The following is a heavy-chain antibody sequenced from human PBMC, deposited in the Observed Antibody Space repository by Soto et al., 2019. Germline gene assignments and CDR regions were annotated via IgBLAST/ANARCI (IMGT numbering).Heavy chain of an antibody. V-gene: IGHV4-39*01. CDR2: IYYSGST. Sequence: QLQLQESGPGLVKPSETLSLTCTVSGGSISSSSYYWGWIRQPPGKGLEWIGSIYYSGSTYYNPSLKSRVTISVDTSKTQFSLKLSSVTAADTAVYYCASSAGRYYDSSGYYAFDYWGQGTLVTVSS. J-gene: IGHJ4*02. CDR1: GGSISSSSYY. D-gene: IGHD3-22*01. CDR3: ASSAGRYYDSSGYYAFDY.